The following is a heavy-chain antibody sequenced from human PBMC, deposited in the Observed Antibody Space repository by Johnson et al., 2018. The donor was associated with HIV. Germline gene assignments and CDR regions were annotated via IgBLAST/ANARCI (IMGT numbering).Heavy chain of an antibody. D-gene: IGHD5-12*01. V-gene: IGHV3-30*18. CDR3: AKGRGYDYDALDF. CDR2: ISYDGNNE. CDR1: GFTFSTYG. Sequence: QVQLVESGGGVVQPGRSLRLSCAASGFTFSTYGMQWVRQAPGKGLEWVAIISYDGNNEYYADSVKGRFTISRDNSKNTLYLQMSSLRAEDTAVYYCAKGRGYDYDALDFWGQGTMVTVSS. J-gene: IGHJ3*01.